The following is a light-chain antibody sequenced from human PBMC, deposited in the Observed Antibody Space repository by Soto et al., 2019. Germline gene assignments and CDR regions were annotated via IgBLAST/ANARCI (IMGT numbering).Light chain of an antibody. CDR1: SSDVGTYNY. Sequence: QSVLTQPRSVSGSPGQSVTFSCTGTSSDVGTYNYVSWYQQHPGKAPKLMIYDVSKRPSGVPDRFSGSKSGNTASLTISGLRAEDEADYYCCSYAGSYTLVFGGGTKLTVL. V-gene: IGLV2-11*01. CDR2: DVS. CDR3: CSYAGSYTLV. J-gene: IGLJ2*01.